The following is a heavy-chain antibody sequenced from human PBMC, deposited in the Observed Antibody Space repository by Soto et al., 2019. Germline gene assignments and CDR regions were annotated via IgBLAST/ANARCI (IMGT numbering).Heavy chain of an antibody. CDR1: GFTFSSYW. V-gene: IGHV3-7*01. J-gene: IGHJ4*02. CDR3: ARDIMITFGGVIAHFDY. D-gene: IGHD3-16*02. Sequence: GGPLRLSCAASGFTFSSYWMSWVRQAPGKGLEWVANIKQDGSEKYYVDSVKGRFTISRDNAKNSLYLQMNSLRAEDTAVYYCARDIMITFGGVIAHFDYWGQGTLVTVSS. CDR2: IKQDGSEK.